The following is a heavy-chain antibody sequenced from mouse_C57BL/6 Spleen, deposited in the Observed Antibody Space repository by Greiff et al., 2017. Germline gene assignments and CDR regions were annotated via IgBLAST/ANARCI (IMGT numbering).Heavy chain of an antibody. D-gene: IGHD3-2*02. V-gene: IGHV1-58*01. Sequence: EVMLVESGAELVRPGSSVKMSCKTSGYTFTSYGINWVKQRPGQGLEWIGYIYIGNGYTEYNEKFKGKATLTSDTSSSTAYMQLSSLTSEDSAIYFCARRTAQVGYYFDYWGQGTTLTVSS. J-gene: IGHJ2*01. CDR3: ARRTAQVGYYFDY. CDR2: IYIGNGYT. CDR1: GYTFTSYG.